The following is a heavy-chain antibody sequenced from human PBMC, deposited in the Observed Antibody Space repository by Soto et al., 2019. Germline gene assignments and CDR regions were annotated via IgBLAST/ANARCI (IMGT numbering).Heavy chain of an antibody. Sequence: PSETLSLTCTVSGGSISSYYWSWIRQPPGKGLEWIGYIYYSGSTNYNPSLKSRVTISVDTSKNQFSLKLSSVTAADTAVYYCARGGWSYCSGGSCYRKKPEFDYWGQGTLVTVSS. CDR1: GGSISSYY. J-gene: IGHJ4*02. V-gene: IGHV4-59*01. CDR3: ARGGWSYCSGGSCYRKKPEFDY. D-gene: IGHD2-15*01. CDR2: IYYSGST.